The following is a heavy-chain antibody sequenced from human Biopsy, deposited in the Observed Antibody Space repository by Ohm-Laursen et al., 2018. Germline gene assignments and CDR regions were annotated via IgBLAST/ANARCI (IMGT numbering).Heavy chain of an antibody. CDR1: HGSISGYY. CDR2: IYYSGST. Sequence: SETLSLTCTVSHGSISGYYWNWIRQPPGKGLEWIGYIYYSGSTNYNPSLKSRVTISADTSKNQFSLKLGSVTVADTAVFYCARRGSGGRSFDYWGQGSLVTVSS. J-gene: IGHJ4*02. D-gene: IGHD2-15*01. CDR3: ARRGSGGRSFDY. V-gene: IGHV4-59*08.